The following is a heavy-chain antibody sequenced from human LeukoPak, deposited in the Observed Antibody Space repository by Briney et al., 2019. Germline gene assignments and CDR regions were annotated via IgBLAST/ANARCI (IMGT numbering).Heavy chain of an antibody. CDR1: GFTFSSYG. CDR3: ARDGYSGSYYRLYYFFMDV. CDR2: ISGSGDNM. D-gene: IGHD1-26*01. V-gene: IGHV3-23*01. J-gene: IGHJ6*03. Sequence: GGSLRLSCAASGFTFSSYGMTWVRQAPGKGLEWVSSISGSGDNMDYADSVKGRFTISRDNSENTLYLQMNSLRGEDTAVYYCARDGYSGSYYRLYYFFMDVWGKGTTVTVSS.